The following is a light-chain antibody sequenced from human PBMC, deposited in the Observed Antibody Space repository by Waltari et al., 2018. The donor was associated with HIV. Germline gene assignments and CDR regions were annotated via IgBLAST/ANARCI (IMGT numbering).Light chain of an antibody. CDR3: QQYDHLPIT. CDR2: DAS. J-gene: IGKJ5*01. Sequence: DIQMTQSPSSLSASVGDRVTITCQASQDISNCVNWYQQKPGKAPKLLIYDASSLQTGVPSRFSGRGSGTDFTFTITSLQPEDIAIYYCQQYDHLPITFGQGTRLEIK. CDR1: QDISNC. V-gene: IGKV1-33*01.